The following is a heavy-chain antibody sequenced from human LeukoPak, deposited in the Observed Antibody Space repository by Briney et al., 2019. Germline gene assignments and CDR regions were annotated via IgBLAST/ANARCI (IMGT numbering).Heavy chain of an antibody. J-gene: IGHJ4*02. Sequence: ASVKVSCKASGGTLSSYAISWVRQAPGQGLEWMGGIIPIFGTANYAQKFQGRVTITADESTSTAYMELSSLRSEDTAVYYCASGRDGYNYYWGQGTLVTVSS. CDR2: IIPIFGTA. D-gene: IGHD5-24*01. CDR3: ASGRDGYNYY. CDR1: GGTLSSYA. V-gene: IGHV1-69*13.